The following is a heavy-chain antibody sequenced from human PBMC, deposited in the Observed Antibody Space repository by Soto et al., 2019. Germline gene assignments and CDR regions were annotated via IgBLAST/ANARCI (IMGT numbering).Heavy chain of an antibody. CDR2: ISYDGSNK. CDR3: ARGELWSHIDY. V-gene: IGHV3-30-3*01. D-gene: IGHD5-18*01. CDR1: GFTFSSYA. Sequence: PGGSLRLSCAASGFTFSSYAMHWVRQAPGKGLEWVAVISYDGSNKYYADSVKGRFTISRDNSKNTLYLQMNSLRAEDTAVYYCARGELWSHIDYWGQGTLVTVSS. J-gene: IGHJ4*02.